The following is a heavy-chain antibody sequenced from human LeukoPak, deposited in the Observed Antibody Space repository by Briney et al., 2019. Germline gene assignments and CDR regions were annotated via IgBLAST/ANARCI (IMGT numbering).Heavy chain of an antibody. CDR2: ISWNSGSI. V-gene: IGHV3-9*01. Sequence: SGGSLRLSCAASGFTFDDYAMHWVRQAPGKGLEWVSGISWNSGSIGYADSVKGRFTISRDNAKNSLYLQMNSLRAEDTALYYCAKGTGDHWYFDLSGRGTLVTVSS. CDR1: GFTFDDYA. CDR3: AKGTGDHWYFDL. J-gene: IGHJ2*01. D-gene: IGHD7-27*01.